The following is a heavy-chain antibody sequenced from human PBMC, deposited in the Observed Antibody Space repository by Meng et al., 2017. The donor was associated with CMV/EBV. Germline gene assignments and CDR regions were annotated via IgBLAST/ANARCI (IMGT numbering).Heavy chain of an antibody. CDR1: GFTFSSYS. V-gene: IGHV3-48*04. D-gene: IGHD3-10*01. J-gene: IGHJ6*02. CDR3: ARERILWFGADYYYYGMDV. CDR2: ISSSSSTI. Sequence: GESLKISCAASGFTFSSYSMNWVRQAPGKGLEWVSYISSSSSTIYYADSVKGRFTISRDNAKNSLYLQMNSLRAEDTAVYYCARERILWFGADYYYYGMDVWGQGTTVTVSS.